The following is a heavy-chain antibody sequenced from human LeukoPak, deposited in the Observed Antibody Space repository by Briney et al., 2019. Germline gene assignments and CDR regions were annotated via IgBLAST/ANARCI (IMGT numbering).Heavy chain of an antibody. V-gene: IGHV3-7*01. J-gene: IGHJ3*02. CDR1: AFTSSTFW. D-gene: IGHD6-19*01. CDR3: AAAPGSGWYEDALDT. Sequence: GGSLTLSCALSAFTSSTFWMSWVRQAPGKGREWVAKIKQEGSQKFYVDSVKGRFTLSRHNAKNPLYLKVNRQRAKDTAMTFCAAAPGSGWYEDALDTWGQGTMVTVSS. CDR2: IKQEGSQK.